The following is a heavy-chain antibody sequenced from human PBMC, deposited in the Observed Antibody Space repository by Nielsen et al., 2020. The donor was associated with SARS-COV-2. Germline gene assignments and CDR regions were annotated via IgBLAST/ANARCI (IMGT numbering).Heavy chain of an antibody. CDR1: GFDFSRYW. D-gene: IGHD2/OR15-2a*01. CDR3: ARETYFNYLDY. J-gene: IGHJ4*02. V-gene: IGHV3-7*01. Sequence: GESLKISCAASGFDFSRYWMSWVRQAPGKGLEWVANIYLDGSQKYYLDSVKGRFTISRDNAKNSLYLQMNSLRADDTATYYCARETYFNYLDYWGQGALVTVSS. CDR2: IYLDGSQK.